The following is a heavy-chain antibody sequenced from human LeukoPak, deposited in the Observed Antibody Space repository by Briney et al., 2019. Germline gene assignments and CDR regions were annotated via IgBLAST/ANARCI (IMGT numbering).Heavy chain of an antibody. CDR3: ARRGRVSEYFDS. CDR2: IYPGDSDT. V-gene: IGHV5-51*01. Sequence: GESLKISCKGSGYSFTSYWIAWVRQVPGRGLEWMGFIYPGDSDTRYSTSFQGQVTISADKSISTAYLQWSSLKASDSAIYYCARRGRVSEYFDSWGQGTLVAVSS. J-gene: IGHJ4*02. D-gene: IGHD2-21*01. CDR1: GYSFTSYW.